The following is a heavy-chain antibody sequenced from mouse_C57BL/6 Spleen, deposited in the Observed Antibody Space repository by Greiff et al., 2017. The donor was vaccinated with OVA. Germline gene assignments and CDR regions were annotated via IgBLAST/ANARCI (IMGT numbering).Heavy chain of an antibody. V-gene: IGHV1-39*01. CDR1: GYSFTDYN. D-gene: IGHD2-5*01. Sequence: VQLQQSGPELVKPGASVKLSCTASGYSFTDYNLNWVQQSNGKSLEWIGVINPNYGTTSYNQKFKGKATLTVDQSSSTAYMQLNSLTSEDSAVYYCARVENYYSNPMDYWGQGTSVTVSS. J-gene: IGHJ4*01. CDR3: ARVENYYSNPMDY. CDR2: INPNYGTT.